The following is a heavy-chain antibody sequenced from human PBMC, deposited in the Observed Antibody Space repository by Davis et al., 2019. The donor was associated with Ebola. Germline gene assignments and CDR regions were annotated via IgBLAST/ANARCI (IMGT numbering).Heavy chain of an antibody. Sequence: GGSLRLSCAASGFTYSTFAMSWVRQAPGKGLEWVSVISGSGGTTYYADSVKGRFTISRDNSKNILFLQMNSLGAEDTAVYYCASILEWLLGWYLDLWGRGTLVTVSS. CDR3: ASILEWLLGWYLDL. J-gene: IGHJ2*01. D-gene: IGHD3-3*01. CDR1: GFTYSTFA. CDR2: ISGSGGTT. V-gene: IGHV3-23*01.